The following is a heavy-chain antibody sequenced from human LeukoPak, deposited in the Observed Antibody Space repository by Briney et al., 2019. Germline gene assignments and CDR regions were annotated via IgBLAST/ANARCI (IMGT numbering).Heavy chain of an antibody. CDR3: ARGGLRYDILTGYYNDVELYLDY. CDR2: ISAYNGNT. D-gene: IGHD3-9*01. CDR1: GYTFTSYG. Sequence: GASVKVSCKASGYTFTSYGISWVRQAPGQGLEWMGWISAYNGNTNYAQKLQGRVTMTTDTSTSTAYMELRSLRSDDTAVYYCARGGLRYDILTGYYNDVELYLDYWGQGTLVTVSS. J-gene: IGHJ4*02. V-gene: IGHV1-18*01.